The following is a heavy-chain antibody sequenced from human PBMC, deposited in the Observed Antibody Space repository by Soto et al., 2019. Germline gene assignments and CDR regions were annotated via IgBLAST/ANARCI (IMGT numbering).Heavy chain of an antibody. J-gene: IGHJ4*02. Sequence: SETLSLTCSVSGGSVNSDNFYWSWIRQPPGKGLEWIGHMSYSGTTNYNPSLKSRVAISIDTSKNQFSLKLNSVTTADTAVYYCATDGVSGPFDYWGQGTLVTVSS. D-gene: IGHD3-10*01. CDR2: MSYSGTT. CDR1: GGSVNSDNFY. V-gene: IGHV4-61*01. CDR3: ATDGVSGPFDY.